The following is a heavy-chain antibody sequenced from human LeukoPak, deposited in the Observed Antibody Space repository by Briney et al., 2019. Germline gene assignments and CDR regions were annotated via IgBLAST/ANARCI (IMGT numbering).Heavy chain of an antibody. CDR3: ARVYGGDCYPLGFDP. CDR2: IYYSGST. J-gene: IGHJ5*02. D-gene: IGHD2-21*02. Sequence: KPSETLSLTCTVSGGSMSSYYWSCIRQPPGKGLEWIGYIYYSGSTNYNPSLKSRVTISVDTSKNKFSLKVRSVTAADTAVYYCARVYGGDCYPLGFDPWGQGTLVTVSS. CDR1: GGSMSSYY. V-gene: IGHV4-59*01.